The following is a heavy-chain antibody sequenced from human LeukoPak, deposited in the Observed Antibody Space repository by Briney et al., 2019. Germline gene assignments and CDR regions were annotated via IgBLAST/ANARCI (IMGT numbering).Heavy chain of an antibody. CDR1: GFTFISYA. CDR2: MSGSGAGT. J-gene: IGHJ4*02. V-gene: IGHV3-23*01. D-gene: IGHD6-25*01. CDR3: AKHSSAWRSFDY. Sequence: PGGSLRLSCAASGFTFISYAMSWVRQAPGKGLEWVSSMSGSGAGTYYADSVEGRFTISRDNSQNTLFLQMNSLRADDTAIYYCAKHSSAWRSFDYWGQGTLVTVSS.